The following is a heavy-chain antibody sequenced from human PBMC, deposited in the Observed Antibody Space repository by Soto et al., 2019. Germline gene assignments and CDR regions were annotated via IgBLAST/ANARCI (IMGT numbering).Heavy chain of an antibody. CDR1: GYSLRSYW. CDR3: ARHLHSDSVHITPVSPDY. D-gene: IGHD4-4*01. CDR2: IYPDDSNT. Sequence: GESLKISCKTSGYSLRSYWIVWVRQMPGKGLEWMGIIYPDDSNTRYSPSFQGQVTISADKSISTAFLQWSSLKAADSAMYYCARHLHSDSVHITPVSPDYWGQGTLVTVSS. V-gene: IGHV5-51*01. J-gene: IGHJ4*02.